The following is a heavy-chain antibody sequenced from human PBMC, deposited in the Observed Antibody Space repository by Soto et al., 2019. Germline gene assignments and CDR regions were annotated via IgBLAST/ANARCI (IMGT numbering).Heavy chain of an antibody. CDR2: ISAYNGNT. CDR3: ARDRCGGDCYSYDY. CDR1: GYTYTSYG. V-gene: IGHV1-18*01. D-gene: IGHD2-21*01. Sequence: ASVTVSCKASGYTYTSYGISWVRQAHGQGLEWIGWISAYNGNTNYAQKLQGRVTMTTDTSTSTAYMELRSLRSDDTAVYYCARDRCGGDCYSYDYWGQGTLVTVSS. J-gene: IGHJ4*02.